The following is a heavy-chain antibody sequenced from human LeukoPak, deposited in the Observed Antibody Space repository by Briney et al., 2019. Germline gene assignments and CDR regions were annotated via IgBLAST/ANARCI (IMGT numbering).Heavy chain of an antibody. V-gene: IGHV3-30*18. D-gene: IGHD5-18*01. Sequence: GGSLRLSCAASGFTFSSYGMHWVRQAPGKGLEWEAVISYDGSNKYYADSVKGRFTISRDNSKNTLYLQMNSLRAEDMAVYYCAKAGDSYGHDAFDIWGQGTMVTVSS. J-gene: IGHJ3*02. CDR3: AKAGDSYGHDAFDI. CDR1: GFTFSSYG. CDR2: ISYDGSNK.